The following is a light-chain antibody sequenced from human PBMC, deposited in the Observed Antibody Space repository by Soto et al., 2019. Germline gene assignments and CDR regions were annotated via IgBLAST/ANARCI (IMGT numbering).Light chain of an antibody. CDR2: GAS. V-gene: IGKV3-20*01. J-gene: IGKJ1*01. CDR3: QQYGSSGT. Sequence: EIVMTQSPATLSVSPGERATLFCRASERVSSYLAWYQQKPGQAPRLLIYGASSRATGIPDRFSGSGSGTDFTLTISRLEPEDFAVYYCQQYGSSGTFGQGTKVDIK. CDR1: ERVSSY.